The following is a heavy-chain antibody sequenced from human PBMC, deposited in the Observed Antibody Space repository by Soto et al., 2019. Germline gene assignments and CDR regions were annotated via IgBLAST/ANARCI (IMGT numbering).Heavy chain of an antibody. CDR1: GYTFTSYA. J-gene: IGHJ6*02. V-gene: IGHV1-3*01. Sequence: ASVKVSCKASGYTFTSYAMHWVRQAPGQRLEWMGWINAGNGTANYAQKFQGRVTITADESTNTAYMELSSLRSEDTAVYYCAREGLVLVPTTVNSDYYYYAMDVWGQGTTVTVSS. CDR3: AREGLVLVPTTVNSDYYYYAMDV. D-gene: IGHD2-2*01. CDR2: INAGNGTA.